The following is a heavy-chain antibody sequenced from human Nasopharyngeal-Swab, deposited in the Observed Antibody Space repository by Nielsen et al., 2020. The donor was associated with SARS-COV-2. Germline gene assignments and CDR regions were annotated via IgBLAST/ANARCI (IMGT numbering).Heavy chain of an antibody. Sequence: GGSLRLSCAASGFTFDDYAMHWVRQAPGKGLEWVSGISWNSGSIAYADSVKGRFTISRDNAKNSLYLQMNSLRAEDTALYYCAKDQRGGYSYGPLDYWGQGTLITVSS. CDR2: ISWNSGSI. J-gene: IGHJ4*02. V-gene: IGHV3-9*01. CDR3: AKDQRGGYSYGPLDY. D-gene: IGHD5-18*01. CDR1: GFTFDDYA.